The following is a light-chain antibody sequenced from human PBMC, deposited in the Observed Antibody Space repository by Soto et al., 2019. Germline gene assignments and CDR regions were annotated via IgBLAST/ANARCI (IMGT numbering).Light chain of an antibody. J-gene: IGLJ1*01. V-gene: IGLV2-14*01. CDR1: SSDVGGHNY. CDR2: EVS. Sequence: QSVLTQPASVSGSPGQSITISCTGTSSDVGGHNYVSWYQQHPGRAPKLMIYEVSNRPSGVSNRFSGSKSGNTASPTISGLQPEDEADYYCSSYTSSSTYVFGTGTKVTVL. CDR3: SSYTSSSTYV.